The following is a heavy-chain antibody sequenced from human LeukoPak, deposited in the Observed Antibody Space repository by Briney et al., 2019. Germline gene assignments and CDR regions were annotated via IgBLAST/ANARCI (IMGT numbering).Heavy chain of an antibody. D-gene: IGHD5-18*01. Sequence: ASVKVSCKASGYTFTSYDINWVRQATGQGLEWMGWMNPNSGNTGYAQQFQGRLTMTRDTYISTAYMELSSLRSEDTAVYYCGSFRGYSSWGQGTLVTVSS. CDR2: MNPNSGNT. CDR1: GYTFTSYD. CDR3: GSFRGYSS. J-gene: IGHJ4*02. V-gene: IGHV1-8*01.